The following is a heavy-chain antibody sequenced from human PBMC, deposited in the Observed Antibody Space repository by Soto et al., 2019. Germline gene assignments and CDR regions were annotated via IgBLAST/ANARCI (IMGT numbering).Heavy chain of an antibody. D-gene: IGHD6-19*01. V-gene: IGHV4-31*03. J-gene: IGHJ4*02. CDR3: ARDRQGGGWYD. Sequence: QVQLQESGPGLVKPSQTLSLTCTVSGGSISSGGYYWRWIRQHPGKGLEWIGYIYYSGSTYYNPSPKGRVTISVDTSKNQFSLKLNSVTAADKAVYYCARDRQGGGWYDWGQGTLVTVSS. CDR2: IYYSGST. CDR1: GGSISSGGYY.